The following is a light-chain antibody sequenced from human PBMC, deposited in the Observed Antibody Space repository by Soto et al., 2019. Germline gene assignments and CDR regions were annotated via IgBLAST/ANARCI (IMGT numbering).Light chain of an antibody. J-gene: IGKJ4*01. CDR1: QAINSY. Sequence: IQLTQSPSSLSASVGDRVTITCRASQAINSYLAWYQQEPGKAPKLLIYGGSTLQSGVPSRFSGSVSGTDFTLTISSLQPEDFATYYCQHLDAFPLTFGGGTKVEI. CDR3: QHLDAFPLT. CDR2: GGS. V-gene: IGKV1-9*01.